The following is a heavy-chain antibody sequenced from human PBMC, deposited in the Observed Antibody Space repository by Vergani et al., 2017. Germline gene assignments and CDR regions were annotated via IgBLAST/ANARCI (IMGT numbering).Heavy chain of an antibody. CDR3: ARSARNYPIYYYYYYMDV. J-gene: IGHJ6*03. CDR2: ISSSGSTI. D-gene: IGHD4-11*01. Sequence: QVQLVESGGGLVKPGGSLRLSCAASGFTFSDYYMSWIRQAPGKGLEWVSYISSSGSTIYYADSVKGRFPIARDNAKKSLYLQMNSLRAEDTAVYYCARSARNYPIYYYYYYMDVWGKGTTVTVSS. CDR1: GFTFSDYY. V-gene: IGHV3-11*01.